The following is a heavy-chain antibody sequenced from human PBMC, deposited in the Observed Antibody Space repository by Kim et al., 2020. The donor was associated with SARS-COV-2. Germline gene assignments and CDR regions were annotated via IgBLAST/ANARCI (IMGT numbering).Heavy chain of an antibody. V-gene: IGHV3-74*01. CDR2: ISKDGSST. J-gene: IGHJ5*02. CDR1: GFSFSTYW. D-gene: IGHD3-10*01. CDR3: VGYHGSQSYSTHH. Sequence: GGSLRLSCAASGFSFSTYWMHWVRQAPGKGLVSVSRISKDGSSTDYADSVRGRFTISRDNAKNTLYLQMNSLRAEDTAVYYCVGYHGSQSYSTHHWGQGT.